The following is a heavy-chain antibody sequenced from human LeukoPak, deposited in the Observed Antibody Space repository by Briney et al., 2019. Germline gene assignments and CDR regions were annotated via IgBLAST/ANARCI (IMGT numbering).Heavy chain of an antibody. CDR2: ISGSNSYI. V-gene: IGHV3-21*01. CDR3: VKQYVDI. J-gene: IGHJ5*02. D-gene: IGHD1/OR15-1a*01. CDR1: GFTFSSYT. Sequence: GGSLRLPCAASGFTFSSYTMHWIRQAPGKGLEWVSSISGSNSYIFYADSVKGRFTVSRDNAKASIYLQMNSLRAEDTAVYYCVKQYVDIWGQGTLVIVSS.